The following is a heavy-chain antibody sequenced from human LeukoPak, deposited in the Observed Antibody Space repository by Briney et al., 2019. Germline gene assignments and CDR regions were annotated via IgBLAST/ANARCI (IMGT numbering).Heavy chain of an antibody. CDR3: ARDANYYDSSGDPPGGYFDY. J-gene: IGHJ4*02. Sequence: PGRSLRLSCAASGFTFSSYAMHWVRQAPGKGLEWEAVISYDGSNKYYADSVKGRFTISRDNSKNTLYLQMNSLRAEDTAVYYCARDANYYDSSGDPPGGYFDYWGQGTLVSVSS. V-gene: IGHV3-30*01. CDR1: GFTFSSYA. D-gene: IGHD3-22*01. CDR2: ISYDGSNK.